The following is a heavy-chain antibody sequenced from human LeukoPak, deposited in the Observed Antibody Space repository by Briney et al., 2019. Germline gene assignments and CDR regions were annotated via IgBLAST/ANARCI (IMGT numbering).Heavy chain of an antibody. CDR3: ARTQRSSRFFDY. D-gene: IGHD6-6*01. CDR2: IYYSGST. J-gene: IGHJ4*02. CDR1: GGSISSYY. Sequence: PSETLSLTCTVSGGSISSYYWSWIRQPPGKGLEWIGYIYYSGSTNYNPSLKSRVTISVDTSKNQFSLKLSSVTAADTAVYYCARTQRSSRFFDYWGQGTLVTVSS. V-gene: IGHV4-59*08.